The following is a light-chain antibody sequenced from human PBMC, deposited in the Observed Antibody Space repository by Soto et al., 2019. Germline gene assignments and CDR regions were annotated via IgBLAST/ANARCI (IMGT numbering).Light chain of an antibody. CDR2: WAS. Sequence: PDSLPDTLGERATFNCKSSQSILDRSKNKYYLAWYQQKSGQPPKLLIYWASLRESGVPDRFTDSGSGTDFTLTISSLQAEDGAVYYCQQYFTSPWTSGQGTQLDI. CDR1: QSILDRSKNKYY. CDR3: QQYFTSPWT. V-gene: IGKV4-1*01. J-gene: IGKJ1*01.